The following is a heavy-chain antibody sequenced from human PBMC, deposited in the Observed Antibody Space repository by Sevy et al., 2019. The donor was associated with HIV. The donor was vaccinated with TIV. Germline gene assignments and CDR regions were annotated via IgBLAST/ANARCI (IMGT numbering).Heavy chain of an antibody. J-gene: IGHJ6*03. V-gene: IGHV3-30-3*01. CDR2: ISYDGSNK. D-gene: IGHD6-13*01. CDR1: GFTFISYA. CDR3: AGLIAAAVDYYYYMDV. Sequence: GGSLRLSFAASGFTFISYAMHWVRQAPGKGLEWVAVISYDGSNKYYADSVKGRFTISRDNSKNTLYLQMNSLRAEDTAVYYCAGLIAAAVDYYYYMDVWGKGTTVTVSS.